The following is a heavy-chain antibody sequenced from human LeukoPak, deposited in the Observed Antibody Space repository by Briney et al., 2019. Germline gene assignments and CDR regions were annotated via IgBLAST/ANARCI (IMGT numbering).Heavy chain of an antibody. J-gene: IGHJ4*02. D-gene: IGHD6-13*01. CDR3: AKDILSYSSSSAIDY. Sequence: PGGSLRLSCAASGFTFSSYSMNWVRQAPGKGLEWVSYISSSSSTIYYADSVKGRFTISRDNAKNSLYLQMNSLRAEDTALYYRAKDILSYSSSSAIDYWGQGTLVTVSS. CDR1: GFTFSSYS. V-gene: IGHV3-48*04. CDR2: ISSSSSTI.